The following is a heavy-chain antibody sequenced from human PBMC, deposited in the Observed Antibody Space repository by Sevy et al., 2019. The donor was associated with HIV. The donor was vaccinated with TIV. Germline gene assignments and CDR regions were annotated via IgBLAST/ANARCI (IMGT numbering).Heavy chain of an antibody. CDR2: INPNSGGT. CDR1: GYTFTGYY. Sequence: ASVKVSCKASGYTFTGYYMHWVRQAPGQGLEWMGWINPNSGGTNYAQKFQGRVTMTRDTSISTAYMELSRVRSDDTAVYYCARGCYYYDSRGYYWPWGQGTLVTVSS. V-gene: IGHV1-2*02. CDR3: ARGCYYYDSRGYYWP. D-gene: IGHD3-22*01. J-gene: IGHJ5*02.